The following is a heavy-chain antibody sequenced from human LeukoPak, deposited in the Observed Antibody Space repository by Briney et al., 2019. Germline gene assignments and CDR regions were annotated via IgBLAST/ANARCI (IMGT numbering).Heavy chain of an antibody. J-gene: IGHJ4*02. D-gene: IGHD6-19*01. CDR1: GFTFSTFAM. CDR2: IYHSGST. V-gene: IGHV4-4*02. CDR3: ARYDVGWYYFDY. Sequence: GSLRLSCAASGFTFSTFAMIWVRQPPEKGLEWIGEIYHSGSTNYNPSLKSRVTISVDKSKNQFSLKLSSVTAADTAVYYCARYDVGWYYFDYWGQGTLVTVSS.